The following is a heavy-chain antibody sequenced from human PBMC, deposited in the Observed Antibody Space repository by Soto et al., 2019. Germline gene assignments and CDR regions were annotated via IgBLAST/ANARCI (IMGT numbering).Heavy chain of an antibody. CDR3: ARPTDYHYGMQV. J-gene: IGHJ6*02. CDR2: IYPHDSDT. Sequence: PGESLKISCKGSVYNFHTYWIAWVRQMPGKGLEWMGFIYPHDSDTRYSPSFRGQVTISADKSINTAYLQWTSLKASDTAIYFCARPTDYHYGMQVWGQGTTVTVSS. D-gene: IGHD4-17*01. CDR1: VYNFHTYW. V-gene: IGHV5-51*01.